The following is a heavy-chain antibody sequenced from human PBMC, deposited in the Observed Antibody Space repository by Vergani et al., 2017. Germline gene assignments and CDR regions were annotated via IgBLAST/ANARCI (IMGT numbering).Heavy chain of an antibody. Sequence: QGQLAQSGAEVKKPGSSVKVSCKASGGPFSSNSISWVRQAPGQGLEWMGRNIPSFGTTSYAQKFQGRVTSLADESTSTAYMELSSLRSEDPAVYYCARSSGYDSYYFDFWGQGTLVTVSS. CDR3: ARSSGYDSYYFDF. CDR1: GGPFSSNS. CDR2: NIPSFGTT. J-gene: IGHJ4*02. V-gene: IGHV1-69*13. D-gene: IGHD3-22*01.